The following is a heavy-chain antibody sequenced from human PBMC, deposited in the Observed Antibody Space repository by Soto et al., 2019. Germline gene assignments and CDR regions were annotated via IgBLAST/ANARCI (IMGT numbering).Heavy chain of an antibody. V-gene: IGHV5-51*01. CDR1: GYSFTSYC. J-gene: IGHJ3*02. Sequence: GESVKISCKGSGYSFTSYCSGWVLQMPWKGLEWMGIIYPGDSDTRYSPSFQGQVTISADKSISTAYLQWSSLKASDTAMYYCASSWPRDDAFDIWGQATMVTVSS. CDR2: IYPGDSDT. CDR3: ASSWPRDDAFDI. D-gene: IGHD6-13*01.